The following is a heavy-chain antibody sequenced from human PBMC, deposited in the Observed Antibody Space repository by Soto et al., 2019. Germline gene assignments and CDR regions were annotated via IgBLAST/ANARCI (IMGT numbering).Heavy chain of an antibody. CDR3: AREAGAGCSSTSCWDDAFDI. J-gene: IGHJ3*02. CDR1: GFTFSSYS. Sequence: EVQLVESGGGLVKPGGSLRLSCAASGFTFSSYSMNWVRQAPGKGLEWVSSISSSSSYIYYADSVKGRFTISRDNAKNSLYLQMNSLRAEGTAVYYCAREAGAGCSSTSCWDDAFDIWGQGTMVTVSS. D-gene: IGHD2-2*01. CDR2: ISSSSSYI. V-gene: IGHV3-21*01.